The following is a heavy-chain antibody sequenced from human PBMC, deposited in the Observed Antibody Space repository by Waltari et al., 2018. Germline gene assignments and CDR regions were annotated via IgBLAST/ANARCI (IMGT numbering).Heavy chain of an antibody. Sequence: EVRLVQSGAEVKKPGESLKISCKGSGDKFSTYWIGWVRPMHGKGLEWMGIIYVGDSETRYSPSFRGQVTMSADKSITTAYLQWSSLKASDTAMYYCARREHDYDYVGGSYRRVIDTFDIWGQGTRVTVSS. CDR2: IYVGDSET. D-gene: IGHD3-16*02. J-gene: IGHJ3*02. CDR1: GDKFSTYW. CDR3: ARREHDYDYVGGSYRRVIDTFDI. V-gene: IGHV5-51*03.